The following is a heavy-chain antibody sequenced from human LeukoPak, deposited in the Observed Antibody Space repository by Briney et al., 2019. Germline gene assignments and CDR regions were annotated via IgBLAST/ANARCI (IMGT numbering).Heavy chain of an antibody. J-gene: IGHJ4*02. V-gene: IGHV3-21*01. CDR3: GTYLAPMYYYDSSGFYDY. CDR2: ISSSSSYI. D-gene: IGHD3-22*01. Sequence: GGSLRLSCAASGFTFSSYSMNWVRQAPGKGLEWVSSISSSSSYIYYADSVKGRFTISRDNAKNSLYLQMNSLRAEDTAVYYCGTYLAPMYYYDSSGFYDYWGQGTLVTVSS. CDR1: GFTFSSYS.